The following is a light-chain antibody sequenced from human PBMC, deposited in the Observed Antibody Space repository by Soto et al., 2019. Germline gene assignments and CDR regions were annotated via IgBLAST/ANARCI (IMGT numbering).Light chain of an antibody. J-gene: IGKJ2*01. Sequence: VLTQSPGTLSLSPGERATLSCRASHSVIDNYLAWYQQRPGQAPRLLIYGASNRATGIPERFSGSGSGTHFTRTISRPAPEDLAVYYRQRYGPPSYTCGPGTKLEIK. V-gene: IGKV3-20*01. CDR2: GAS. CDR3: QRYGPPSYT. CDR1: HSVIDNY.